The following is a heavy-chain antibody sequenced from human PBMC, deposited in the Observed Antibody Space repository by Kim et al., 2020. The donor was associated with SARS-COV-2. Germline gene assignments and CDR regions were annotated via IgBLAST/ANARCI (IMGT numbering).Heavy chain of an antibody. CDR1: GFTFSSYG. J-gene: IGHJ6*02. D-gene: IGHD6-19*01. Sequence: GGSLRLSCAASGFTFSSYGMHWVRQAPGKGLEWVAVISYDGSNKYYADSVKGRFTISRDNSKNTLYLQMNSLSAEDTAVYYCANGPYSSGPGGNGMDVWR. CDR3: ANGPYSSGPGGNGMDV. V-gene: IGHV3-30*18. CDR2: ISYDGSNK.